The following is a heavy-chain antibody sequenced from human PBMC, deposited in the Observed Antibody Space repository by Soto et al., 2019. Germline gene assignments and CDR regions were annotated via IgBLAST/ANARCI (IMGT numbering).Heavy chain of an antibody. CDR1: GYTFTSHW. Sequence: GESLKISCKGSGYTFTSHWIAWVRQMPGKGLEWMGTMYPGESDTRYSPSFQGQVTISADKSISTAYLQWSSLKASDTAMYYCARLYSGTFRLDVWGQGTTVTVSS. D-gene: IGHD1-26*01. V-gene: IGHV5-51*01. CDR3: ARLYSGTFRLDV. CDR2: MYPGESDT. J-gene: IGHJ6*02.